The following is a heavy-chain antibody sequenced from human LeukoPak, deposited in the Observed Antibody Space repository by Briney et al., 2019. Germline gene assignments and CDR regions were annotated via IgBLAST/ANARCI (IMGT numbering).Heavy chain of an antibody. J-gene: IGHJ6*02. D-gene: IGHD3-3*01. CDR3: ARHPLSTYYDFWSGYYYYGMDV. CDR1: GGSISSSSYY. V-gene: IGHV4-39*01. CDR2: IYYSGST. Sequence: RSSETLSLTCTVSGGSISSSSYYWGWLRQPPGKGLEWIGSIYYSGSTYYNPSLKSRVTISVDTSKNQFSLKLSSVTAADTAVYYCARHPLSTYYDFWSGYYYYGMDVWGQGTTVTVSS.